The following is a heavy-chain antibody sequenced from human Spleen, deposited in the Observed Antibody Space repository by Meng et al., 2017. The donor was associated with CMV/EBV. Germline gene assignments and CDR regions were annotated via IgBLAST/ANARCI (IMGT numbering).Heavy chain of an antibody. D-gene: IGHD3-3*01. Sequence: GESLKISCAASGFTFSDYYMSWIRQAPGKGLEWVSSISSSSSYIYYADSVKGRFTISRDNAKNSLYLQMNSLRAEDTAVYYCASLPLLDDFWSGPGYGMDVWGQGTTVTVSS. CDR3: ASLPLLDDFWSGPGYGMDV. V-gene: IGHV3-11*06. CDR2: ISSSSSYI. J-gene: IGHJ6*02. CDR1: GFTFSDYY.